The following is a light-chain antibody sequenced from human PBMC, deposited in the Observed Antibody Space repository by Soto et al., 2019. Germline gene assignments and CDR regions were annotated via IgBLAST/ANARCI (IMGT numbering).Light chain of an antibody. J-gene: IGLJ3*02. CDR3: AAWDGSLNGWV. CDR1: SSSIGSNT. V-gene: IGLV1-44*01. CDR2: SND. Sequence: RVTISCSGSSSSIGSNTVSWYQQVPGTAPKLLIYSNDQRPSGVPDRFSGSKSGTSASLAIGGLQSEDEADYYCAAWDGSLNGWVFGGGTKLTVL.